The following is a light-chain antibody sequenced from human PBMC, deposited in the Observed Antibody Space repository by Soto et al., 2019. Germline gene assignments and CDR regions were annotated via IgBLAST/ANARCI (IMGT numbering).Light chain of an antibody. CDR3: SSYTSRSTLAYV. CDR2: EVS. Sequence: QSALTQPASVSGSPGQSITISCTGTSSDVGGYNYVSWYQQHPGKAPKLMIYEVSNRPSGVSNRFSGSKSGNTASLTISGLQAEDEADYYCSSYTSRSTLAYVFGTGTK. CDR1: SSDVGGYNY. V-gene: IGLV2-14*01. J-gene: IGLJ1*01.